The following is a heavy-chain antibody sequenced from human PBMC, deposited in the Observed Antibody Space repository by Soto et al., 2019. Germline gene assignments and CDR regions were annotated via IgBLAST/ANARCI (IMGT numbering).Heavy chain of an antibody. Sequence: QVQLVQSGAEVKKPGSSVKVSCKASGGTFSSYAISWVRQAPGQGLEWMGGIIPIFGTANYAQKFQGRVTITEDESTSTASMELSSLRSEDTAVYYCARVPPLYGGNSDAFDIWGHGTMVTVSS. V-gene: IGHV1-69*01. J-gene: IGHJ3*02. CDR3: ARVPPLYGGNSDAFDI. CDR2: IIPIFGTA. CDR1: GGTFSSYA. D-gene: IGHD2-21*02.